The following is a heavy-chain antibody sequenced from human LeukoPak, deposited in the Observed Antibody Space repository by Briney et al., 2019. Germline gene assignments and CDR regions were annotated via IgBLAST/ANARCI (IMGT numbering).Heavy chain of an antibody. V-gene: IGHV5-51*01. Sequence: GESLKISCKGSGYSFTTYWIAWVRQMPGRGLEWMGIIYPGDSDTRYSPSFQGQVTISADKSISTAYLQRSSLKASDTAMYYCARQFRDSSGYYRYYFDYWGQGTLVTVSS. J-gene: IGHJ4*02. CDR3: ARQFRDSSGYYRYYFDY. CDR2: IYPGDSDT. CDR1: GYSFTTYW. D-gene: IGHD3-22*01.